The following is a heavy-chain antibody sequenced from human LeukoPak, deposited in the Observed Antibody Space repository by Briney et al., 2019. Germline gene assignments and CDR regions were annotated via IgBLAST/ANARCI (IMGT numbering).Heavy chain of an antibody. Sequence: SVKVSCKASGGTFSSYTISWVRQAPGQGLEWMGRIIPILVIANYVQKLQGRVTIPADKSTSTAYMELSSLRSEDTAVYYCARGLVSTRCSRYRAFDIWGQGTMVTVSS. CDR2: IIPILVIA. CDR1: GGTFSSYT. J-gene: IGHJ3*02. CDR3: ARGLVSTRCSRYRAFDI. D-gene: IGHD2-2*01. V-gene: IGHV1-69*02.